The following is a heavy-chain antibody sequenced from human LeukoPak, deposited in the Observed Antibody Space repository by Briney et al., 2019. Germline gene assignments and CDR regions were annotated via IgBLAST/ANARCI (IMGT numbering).Heavy chain of an antibody. CDR1: GFSFRSHG. Sequence: GGSLRLSCSASGFSFRSHGIHWVRQAPGKGLEWVSYISSTGSTIYYADSVKGRLTISRDNAKNSLYLQMDSLRAEDTAVYYCASGYCPNGVCYTNYFDYWGQGTLVTVSS. CDR3: ASGYCPNGVCYTNYFDY. J-gene: IGHJ4*02. D-gene: IGHD2-8*01. CDR2: ISSTGSTI. V-gene: IGHV3-48*03.